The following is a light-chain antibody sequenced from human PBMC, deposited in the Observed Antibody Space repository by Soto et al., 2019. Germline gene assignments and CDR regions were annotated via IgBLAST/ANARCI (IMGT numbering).Light chain of an antibody. CDR2: KAS. Sequence: DIQVTQSPSSLSASVGDRVTISCRASQSISSYLNWYQQKPGKAPKLLIYKASTLKSGVPSRFRGSGSGTEFTLTISSLQPDDFATYYCQHYNSYSEAFGQGTKVDIK. CDR1: QSISSY. J-gene: IGKJ1*01. V-gene: IGKV1-5*03. CDR3: QHYNSYSEA.